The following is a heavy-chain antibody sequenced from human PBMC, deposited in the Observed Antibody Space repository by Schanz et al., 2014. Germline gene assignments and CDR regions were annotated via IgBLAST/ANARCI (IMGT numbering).Heavy chain of an antibody. J-gene: IGHJ6*02. D-gene: IGHD6-13*01. V-gene: IGHV3-66*01. CDR1: GFTVSSNH. CDR2: IYSGIGA. Sequence: PGGSLRLSCAVSGFTVSSNHMSWVRQAPGKGLEWVSVIYSGIGAYYADSVKDRFTVSRDNSKNTLYLQMNSLRAEDTSVYFCARVRRRIATPSTPSFRNYYYYAMDVWGQGTTVTVSS. CDR3: ARVRRRIATPSTPSFRNYYYYAMDV.